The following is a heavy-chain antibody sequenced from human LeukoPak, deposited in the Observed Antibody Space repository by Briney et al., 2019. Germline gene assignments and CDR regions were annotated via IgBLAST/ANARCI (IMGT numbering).Heavy chain of an antibody. Sequence: PGGSLRLSCAASGFTFSSYSMNWVRQAPGKGLEWVSSISSSSSYIYYADSVKGRFTISRDNAKSSLYLQMNSLRAEDTAVYYCARDPYSGSYGADYYYYMDVWGKGTTVTISS. CDR3: ARDPYSGSYGADYYYYMDV. D-gene: IGHD1-26*01. V-gene: IGHV3-21*01. CDR1: GFTFSSYS. CDR2: ISSSSSYI. J-gene: IGHJ6*03.